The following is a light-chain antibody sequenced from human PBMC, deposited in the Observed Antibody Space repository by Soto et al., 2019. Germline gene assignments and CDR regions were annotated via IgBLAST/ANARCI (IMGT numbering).Light chain of an antibody. CDR2: DAS. CDR3: QQRSNWPRT. CDR1: QSVSTY. J-gene: IGKJ1*01. Sequence: EIVLTQSPATLSLSPGERATLSCRASQSVSTYLAWYQHKPGQAPRLLIYDASNRATGIPDRFSGSGSGTDFTLTISSLEPEDFAAYYCQQRSNWPRTFGQGTKVHIK. V-gene: IGKV3-11*01.